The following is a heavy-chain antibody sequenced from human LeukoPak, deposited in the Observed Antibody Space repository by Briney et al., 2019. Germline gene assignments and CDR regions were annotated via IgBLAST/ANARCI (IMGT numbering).Heavy chain of an antibody. CDR1: GYTFTGYY. J-gene: IGHJ5*02. CDR2: INPKSSGT. D-gene: IGHD6-13*01. CDR3: VRDMIAAAGTGA. Sequence: ASVKVSCEASGYTFTGYYMHWVRQAPGPGLEWMGWINPKSSGTNYAQNFQSRVTMTSDTSISTAYMELSGLRFDDRAVYYCVRDMIAAAGTGAWGQGTLVTVSS. V-gene: IGHV1-2*02.